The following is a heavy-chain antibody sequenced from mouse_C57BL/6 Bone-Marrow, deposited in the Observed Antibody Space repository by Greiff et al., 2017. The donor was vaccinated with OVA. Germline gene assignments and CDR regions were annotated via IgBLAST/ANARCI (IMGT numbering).Heavy chain of an antibody. J-gene: IGHJ3*01. V-gene: IGHV6-6*01. CDR2: IRNKANNHAT. CDR1: GFTFSDAW. CDR3: TPNYYGSSAWFAY. Sequence: EVQLQESGGGLVQPGGSMKLSCAASGFTFSDAWMDWVRQSPEKGLEWVAEIRNKANNHATYYAESVKGRFTISRDESKSRVYLQMNSLRAEDTGIYYCTPNYYGSSAWFAYWGQGTLVTVSA. D-gene: IGHD1-1*01.